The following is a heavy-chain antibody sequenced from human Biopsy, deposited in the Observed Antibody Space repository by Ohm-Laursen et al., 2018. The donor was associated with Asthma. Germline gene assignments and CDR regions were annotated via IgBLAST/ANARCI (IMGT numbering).Heavy chain of an antibody. J-gene: IGHJ6*02. CDR3: ARVLESSDRGPFYFFALDV. D-gene: IGHD6-25*01. CDR2: ISRSGTTT. V-gene: IGHV3-11*01. Sequence: SLRLSCAASGFSFSDYFMTWMRQAPGKGLGWVSSISRSGTTTYPAEFVMDRFTISRDNAQNSLFLQMDSLRPEDTAIYFCARVLESSDRGPFYFFALDVWGQGTTVAVS. CDR1: GFSFSDYF.